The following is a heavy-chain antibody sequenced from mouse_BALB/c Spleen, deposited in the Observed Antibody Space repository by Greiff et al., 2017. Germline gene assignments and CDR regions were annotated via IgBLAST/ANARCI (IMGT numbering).Heavy chain of an antibody. CDR1: GYSVTSDYA. J-gene: IGHJ4*01. CDR3: ARSLFYDYDFYYAMDY. D-gene: IGHD2-4*01. Sequence: VQLQQSGPGLVKPSQSLSLTCTVTGYSVTSDYAWNWIRQFPGNKLEWMGYISYSGSTSYNPSLKSRISITRDTSKNQFFLQLNSVTTEDTATYYCARSLFYDYDFYYAMDYWGQGTSVTVSS. V-gene: IGHV3-2*02. CDR2: ISYSGST.